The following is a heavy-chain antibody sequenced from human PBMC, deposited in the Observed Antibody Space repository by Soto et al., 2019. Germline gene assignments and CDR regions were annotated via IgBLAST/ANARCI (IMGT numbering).Heavy chain of an antibody. CDR1: GFTFSSYS. CDR3: ATKPVLYYYGMDV. V-gene: IGHV3-48*02. Sequence: EVQLVESGGGLVQPGGSLRLSCAASGFTFSSYSMNWVRQAPGKGLEWVSYISSSSSTIYYADSVKGRFTISRDNAKNSLYLQMNSLTDEDTAVYYCATKPVLYYYGMDVWGQGTTVTVSS. J-gene: IGHJ6*02. CDR2: ISSSSSTI.